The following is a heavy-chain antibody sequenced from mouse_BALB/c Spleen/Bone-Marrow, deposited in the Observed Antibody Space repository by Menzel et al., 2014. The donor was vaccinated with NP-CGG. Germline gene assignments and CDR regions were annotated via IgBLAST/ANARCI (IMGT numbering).Heavy chain of an antibody. V-gene: IGHV5-12-2*01. CDR3: ARGLRGYAMDY. J-gene: IGHJ4*01. CDR2: ISNGGGST. Sequence: EVKLMESGGGLVQPGGSLKLSCAASGFTFSSYTMSWVRQTPEKGLEWVAYISNGGGSTYYPDTVKGRFTISGDNAKNTLYLQMSSLKSEDTAMYYWARGLRGYAMDYWGQGTSVTVSS. CDR1: GFTFSSYT. D-gene: IGHD2-4*01.